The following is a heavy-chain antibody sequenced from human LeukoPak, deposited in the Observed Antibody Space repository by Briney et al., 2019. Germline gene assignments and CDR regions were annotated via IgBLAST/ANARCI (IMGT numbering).Heavy chain of an antibody. V-gene: IGHV1-18*01. D-gene: IGHD2-15*01. Sequence: ASVRVSCKTSGYTFTNYDIYWVRQAPGQGLECMGWISGYTGDTKYAQILQGRFTVTTDTSTSTAYMELRSLAYDDTAVYYCARAGYCGDGGCRGGSAFDVWGQGTMVTVSS. CDR2: ISGYTGDT. CDR1: GYTFTNYD. CDR3: ARAGYCGDGGCRGGSAFDV. J-gene: IGHJ3*01.